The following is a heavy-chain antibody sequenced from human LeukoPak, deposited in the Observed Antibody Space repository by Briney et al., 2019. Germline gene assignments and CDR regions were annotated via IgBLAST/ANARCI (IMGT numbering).Heavy chain of an antibody. CDR2: INPNSGGT. V-gene: IGHV1-2*02. D-gene: IGHD3-10*01. J-gene: IGHJ4*02. Sequence: GASVKVSCKASGYTFTGYYMHWVRQAPGQGLEWMGWINPNSGGTNYAQKFQGRVTMTTDTSTSTAYMELRSLRSDDTAVYYCARDYGSGSYYDFDYWGQGTLVTVSS. CDR3: ARDYGSGSYYDFDY. CDR1: GYTFTGYY.